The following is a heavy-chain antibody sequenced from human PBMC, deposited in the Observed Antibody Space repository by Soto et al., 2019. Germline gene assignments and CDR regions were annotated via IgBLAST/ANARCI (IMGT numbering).Heavy chain of an antibody. CDR3: ARSIVVVTALDY. CDR1: GYTFTSYA. V-gene: IGHV1-3*05. Sequence: QVQLVQSGAEEKKPGASVKVSCKASGYTFTSYAMHWVRQAPGQRLEGMGWINAGNGNTKYSQKFQGRVTITRDTSASTAYMELSSLISEDTAVYYCARSIVVVTALDYWGQGTLVTVSS. J-gene: IGHJ4*02. CDR2: INAGNGNT. D-gene: IGHD2-21*02.